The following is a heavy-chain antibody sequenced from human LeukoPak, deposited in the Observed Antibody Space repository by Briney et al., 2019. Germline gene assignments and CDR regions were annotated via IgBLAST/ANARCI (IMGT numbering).Heavy chain of an antibody. V-gene: IGHV3-30*02. CDR3: AKDMRSGWCNWFDP. CDR1: GFTFNDYG. J-gene: IGHJ5*02. Sequence: PGGSLRLSCAASGFTFNDYGMHRVRQAPGKGLEWVAFTRHDDSDKQYGDSVKGRFTISRDNSRNTLYLQMNSLRPEDTAVYFCAKDMRSGWCNWFDPWGQGTLVTVSS. D-gene: IGHD6-19*01. CDR2: TRHDDSDK.